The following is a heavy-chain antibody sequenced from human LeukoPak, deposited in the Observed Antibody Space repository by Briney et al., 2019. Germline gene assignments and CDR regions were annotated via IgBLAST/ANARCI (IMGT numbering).Heavy chain of an antibody. Sequence: PSKTLSLTCTVSGGSISSYYWSWIRQPAGKGLEWIGRIYTSGSTNYNPSLKSRVTMSVDTSKNQFSLKLSSVTAADTAVYYCAREPRFGELWDWFDPWGQGALVTVSS. J-gene: IGHJ5*02. CDR3: AREPRFGELWDWFDP. V-gene: IGHV4-4*07. CDR2: IYTSGST. CDR1: GGSISSYY. D-gene: IGHD3-10*01.